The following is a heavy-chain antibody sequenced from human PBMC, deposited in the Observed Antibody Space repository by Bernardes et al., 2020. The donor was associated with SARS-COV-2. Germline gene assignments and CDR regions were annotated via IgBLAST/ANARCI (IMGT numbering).Heavy chain of an antibody. J-gene: IGHJ6*02. CDR1: GYTFTGYY. D-gene: IGHD3-16*01. V-gene: IGHV1-2*04. Sequence: ASRKVSCKASGYTFTGYYMHWVRQAPGQGLEWMGWINPNSGGTNYAQKFQGWVTMTRDTSISTAYMELSRLRSYDTAVYYCAREGGSDYYYYGMDVWGQGTTV. CDR3: AREGGSDYYYYGMDV. CDR2: INPNSGGT.